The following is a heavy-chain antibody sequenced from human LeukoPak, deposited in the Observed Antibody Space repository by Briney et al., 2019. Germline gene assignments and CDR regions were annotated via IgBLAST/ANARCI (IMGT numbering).Heavy chain of an antibody. CDR3: ARGSVPLFDY. CDR1: GFTFSSYA. CDR2: ISGSGGST. Sequence: GGSLRLSCAASGFTFSSYAMSWVRQAPGKGLEWVSAISGSGGSTYYADSVKGRFTISRDNAKHSLYLQMNSLRAEDTAVYYCARGSVPLFDYWGQGTLVTVSS. J-gene: IGHJ4*02. V-gene: IGHV3-23*01. D-gene: IGHD3-10*02.